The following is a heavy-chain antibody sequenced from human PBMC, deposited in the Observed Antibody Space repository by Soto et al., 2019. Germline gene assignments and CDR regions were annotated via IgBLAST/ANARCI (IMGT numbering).Heavy chain of an antibody. CDR2: IVVGSGNT. J-gene: IGHJ6*02. Sequence: GXSVKVSCKASGFSFTSSALRWVRQSRGQRLEWIGWIVVGSGNTNYAQKFQERVTITRDMSTSTAYMELSSLRSEDTAVYYCAASSNYCGGDCYYPFLNYGMDVWGQGTTVTVSS. D-gene: IGHD2-21*02. CDR3: AASSNYCGGDCYYPFLNYGMDV. CDR1: GFSFTSSA. V-gene: IGHV1-58*01.